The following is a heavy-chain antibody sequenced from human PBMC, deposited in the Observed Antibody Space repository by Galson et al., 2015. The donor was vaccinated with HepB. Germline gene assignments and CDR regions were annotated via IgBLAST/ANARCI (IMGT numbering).Heavy chain of an antibody. J-gene: IGHJ6*02. Sequence: ETLSLTCAVYGGSFSGYYWSWIRQPPGKGLEWIGEINHSGSTNYNPSLKSRVTISVDTSKNQFSLKLSSVTAADTAVYYCARGRPSYGSGRGYYYYYGMDVWGQGTTVTVSS. D-gene: IGHD3-10*01. V-gene: IGHV4-34*01. CDR2: INHSGST. CDR3: ARGRPSYGSGRGYYYYYGMDV. CDR1: GGSFSGYY.